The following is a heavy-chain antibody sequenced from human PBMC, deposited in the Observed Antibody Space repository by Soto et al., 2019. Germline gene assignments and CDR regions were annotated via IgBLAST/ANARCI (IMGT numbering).Heavy chain of an antibody. J-gene: IGHJ6*02. CDR1: GFDFSNYN. Sequence: EVQMVESGGGLIQPGGSLRLSCAGSGFDFSNYNMDWVRQAPGKGLEWISYISNTARTIFYAGSVKGRFTISRDNARNSLFLQMNSLRDEDTAVYYCARDGSRGYDMDVWGQGTTVTVSS. V-gene: IGHV3-48*02. CDR2: ISNTARTI. CDR3: ARDGSRGYDMDV. D-gene: IGHD1-1*01.